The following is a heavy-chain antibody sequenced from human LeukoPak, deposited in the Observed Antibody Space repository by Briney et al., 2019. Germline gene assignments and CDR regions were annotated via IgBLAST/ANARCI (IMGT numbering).Heavy chain of an antibody. J-gene: IGHJ5*02. CDR2: INTNTGNP. CDR1: GYTFTSYA. V-gene: IGHV7-4-1*02. Sequence: ASVKVSCTASGYTFTSYAINWVRQAPGQGLEWMGWINTNTGNPTYAQGFTGRFVFSLDTSVSTAYLQISSLKAEDTAVYYCARGMYYYDSSGYYYYWFDPWGQGTLVTVSS. CDR3: ARGMYYYDSSGYYYYWFDP. D-gene: IGHD3-22*01.